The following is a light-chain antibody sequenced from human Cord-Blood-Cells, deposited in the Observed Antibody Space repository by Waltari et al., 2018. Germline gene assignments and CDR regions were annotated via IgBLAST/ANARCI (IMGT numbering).Light chain of an antibody. CDR2: DVS. J-gene: IGLJ1*01. Sequence: QSALTQPASVSGSPGQSITISCTGTSSDVGGYNYVSWYQQHPDKAPKLMIYDVSKRPSGVSSRCSGSKSGNTASLTISGLQAEDEADYYCSSYTSSSTFYVFGTGTKVTVL. CDR1: SSDVGGYNY. V-gene: IGLV2-14*01. CDR3: SSYTSSSTFYV.